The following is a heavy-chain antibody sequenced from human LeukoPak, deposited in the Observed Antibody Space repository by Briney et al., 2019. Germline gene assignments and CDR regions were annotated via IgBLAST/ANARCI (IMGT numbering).Heavy chain of an antibody. D-gene: IGHD2-2*01. CDR1: GYTFTGYY. J-gene: IGHJ3*02. V-gene: IGHV1-2*02. CDR3: ARSGIVVVPAARRDAFDI. Sequence: ASVKVSFKASGYTFTGYYMHWVRHAHGQGLEWMGWINPNSGGTNYAQKFQGRVTMTRDTSISTAYMELSRLRSDDTAVYYCARSGIVVVPAARRDAFDIWGQGTMVTVSS. CDR2: INPNSGGT.